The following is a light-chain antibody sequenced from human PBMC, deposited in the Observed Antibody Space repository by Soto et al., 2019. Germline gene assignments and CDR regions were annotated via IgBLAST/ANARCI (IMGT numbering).Light chain of an antibody. CDR1: QNISKY. V-gene: IGKV1-39*01. CDR2: AAS. Sequence: DIQMTQSPSSLSASVGDRVTITCRASQNISKYLNWYQRKPGKAPKLLIYAASTLQSGVPSRFSDSESGTEFTLTISSLQPEDFGDYICQQSYKTPFTFGPGTKVEIK. CDR3: QQSYKTPFT. J-gene: IGKJ3*01.